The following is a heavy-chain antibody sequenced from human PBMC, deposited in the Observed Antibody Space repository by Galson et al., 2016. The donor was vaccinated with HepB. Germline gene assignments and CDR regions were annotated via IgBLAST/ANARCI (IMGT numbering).Heavy chain of an antibody. CDR3: ARGTSPDY. D-gene: IGHD1-7*01. J-gene: IGHJ4*02. CDR1: GFTFTDFY. Sequence: SLRLSCAASGFTFTDFYTSWIRQVPGKGLEYIAYISGSAMTFTNYAESVKGRFTISRDNAKFSVHLQMNSLRVEDTAVYFCARGTSPDYWGQGTLVIVSS. V-gene: IGHV3-11*06. CDR2: ISGSAMTFT.